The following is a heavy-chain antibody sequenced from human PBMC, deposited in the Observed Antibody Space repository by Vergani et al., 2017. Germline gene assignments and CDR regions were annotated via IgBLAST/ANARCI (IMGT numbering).Heavy chain of an antibody. CDR1: GFTFSSYG. Sequence: QVQLVESGGGVVQPGRSLTLSCAASGFTFSSYGMHWVRQAPGKGLEWVAVISYDGSNKYYADSVKGRFTISRDNSKNTLYRQINSLRAEDTAVYYCAKDDSCGSYGYWGQGTLVTVSS. J-gene: IGHJ4*02. CDR2: ISYDGSNK. CDR3: AKDDSCGSYGY. V-gene: IGHV3-30*18. D-gene: IGHD1-26*01.